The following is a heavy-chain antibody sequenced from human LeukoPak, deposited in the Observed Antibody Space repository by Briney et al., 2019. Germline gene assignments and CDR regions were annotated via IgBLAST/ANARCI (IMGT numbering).Heavy chain of an antibody. CDR1: GYTFTGYY. V-gene: IGHV1-2*02. Sequence: ASVKVSCKASGYTFTGYYMHWVRQAPGQGLEWMGWINPNSGGTNYAQKFQGRVTMTRDTSISTAYMELSRLRSDDTAVYYCARDEPTDYGDYYYGVDVWGQGTTVTVSS. CDR2: INPNSGGT. CDR3: ARDEPTDYGDYYYGVDV. J-gene: IGHJ6*02. D-gene: IGHD4-17*01.